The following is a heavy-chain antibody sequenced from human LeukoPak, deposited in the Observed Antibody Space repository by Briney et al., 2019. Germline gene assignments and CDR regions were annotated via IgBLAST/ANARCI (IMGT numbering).Heavy chain of an antibody. CDR2: IYYSGST. V-gene: IGHV4-59*01. CDR3: ARVGVGATMAYYYYMDV. J-gene: IGHJ6*03. Sequence: SETLSLTCTVSGGSISSYYWSWIRQPPGKGLEWIGYIYYSGSTNYNPSLKSRVTISVDTSKNQFSLKLSSVTAADTAVYYCARVGVGATMAYYYYMDVWGKGITVTVS. CDR1: GGSISSYY. D-gene: IGHD1-26*01.